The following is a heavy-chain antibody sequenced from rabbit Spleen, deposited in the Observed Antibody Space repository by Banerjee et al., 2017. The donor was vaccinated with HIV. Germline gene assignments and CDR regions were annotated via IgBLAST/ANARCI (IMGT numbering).Heavy chain of an antibody. Sequence: QSLEESGGDLVKPGASLTLTCTASGFSFSSSYWICWVRQAPGKGLEWIACIYAGDGSTYYASWAKGRFTISKTSSTTVTLQMTSLTAADTATYFCASCTTGNNYGYYGMDLWGPGTLVTVS. J-gene: IGHJ6*01. V-gene: IGHV1S40*01. CDR1: GFSFSSSYW. CDR2: IYAGDGST. CDR3: ASCTTGNNYGYYGMDL. D-gene: IGHD8-1*01.